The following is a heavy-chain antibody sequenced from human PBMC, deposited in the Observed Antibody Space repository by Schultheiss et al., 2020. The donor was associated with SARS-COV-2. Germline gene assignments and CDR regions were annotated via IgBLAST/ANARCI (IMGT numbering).Heavy chain of an antibody. D-gene: IGHD3-10*01. CDR1: GFTFSSYS. CDR2: IYSGGST. V-gene: IGHV3-66*01. CDR3: AREDTMVRGVIVSYYYGMDV. J-gene: IGHJ6*02. Sequence: GGSLRLSCAASGFTFSSYSMNWVRQAPGKGLEWVSVIYSGGSTYYADSVKGRFTISRDNSKNTLYLQMNSLRAEDTAVYYCAREDTMVRGVIVSYYYGMDVWGQGTTVTVSS.